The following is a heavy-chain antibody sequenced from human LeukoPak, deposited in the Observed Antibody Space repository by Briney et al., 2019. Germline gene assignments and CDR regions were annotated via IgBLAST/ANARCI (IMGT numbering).Heavy chain of an antibody. Sequence: ASVKVSCKASGYTFTSYGISWVRQASGQGLEWMGWISAYNGNTNYAQKLQGRVTMTTDTFTNTAYMELRSLRSDDTAVYYCARDDLHGDLDFDYWGQGTLVTVSS. CDR3: ARDDLHGDLDFDY. V-gene: IGHV1-18*04. J-gene: IGHJ4*02. CDR1: GYTFTSYG. D-gene: IGHD4-17*01. CDR2: ISAYNGNT.